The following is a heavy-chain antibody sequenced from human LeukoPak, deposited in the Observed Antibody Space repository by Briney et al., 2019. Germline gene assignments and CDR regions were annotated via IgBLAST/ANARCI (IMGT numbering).Heavy chain of an antibody. D-gene: IGHD3-22*01. CDR1: GGSITSYY. CDR3: ARHKAPPYYYDSSGYYHPSNWFDP. V-gene: IGHV4-59*08. CDR2: IYHGGST. Sequence: SETLSLTCTVSGGSITSYYWSWIRQPPGKGLEWIGSIYHGGSTYYNPSLKSRVTISVDTSKNQFSLKLSSVTAADTAVYYCARHKAPPYYYDSSGYYHPSNWFDPWGQGTLVTVSS. J-gene: IGHJ5*02.